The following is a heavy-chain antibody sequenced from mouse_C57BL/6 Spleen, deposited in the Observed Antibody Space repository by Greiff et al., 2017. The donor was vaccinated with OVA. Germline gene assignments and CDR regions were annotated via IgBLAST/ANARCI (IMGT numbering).Heavy chain of an antibody. Sequence: QVQLQQPGAELVKPGASVKLSCKASGYTFTSYWMHWVKQRPGQGLEWIGMIHPNSGSTNYNEKFKSKATLTVDKSSSTAYMQLSSLTSEDSAVYFCARFRTAQATYDAMDYWGQGTSVTVSS. CDR1: GYTFTSYW. V-gene: IGHV1-64*01. J-gene: IGHJ4*01. D-gene: IGHD3-2*02. CDR2: IHPNSGST. CDR3: ARFRTAQATYDAMDY.